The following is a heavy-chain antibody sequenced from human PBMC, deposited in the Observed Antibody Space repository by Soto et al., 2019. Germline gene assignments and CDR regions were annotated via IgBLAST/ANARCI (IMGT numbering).Heavy chain of an antibody. CDR2: INSDGSST. V-gene: IGHV3-74*01. J-gene: IGHJ4*02. D-gene: IGHD3-22*01. CDR1: GFTFGPYW. Sequence: EVQLVESGGGLVQPGGSLRLSCAASGFTFGPYWMHWVRQVPGKGLVWLSRINSDGSSTNYADSVKGRFTISRDNAKSTLSLQMHGLRAEDTAVYYCASGGSGYYNYWGQGTLVTVSS. CDR3: ASGGSGYYNY.